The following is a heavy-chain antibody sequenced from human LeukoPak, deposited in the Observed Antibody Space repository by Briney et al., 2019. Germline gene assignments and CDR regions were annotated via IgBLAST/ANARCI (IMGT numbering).Heavy chain of an antibody. CDR3: ARDPTGYCSGGSCYPSPHNWFDP. J-gene: IGHJ5*02. CDR1: GYTFTSYG. CDR2: ISAYNGNT. D-gene: IGHD2-15*01. Sequence: ASVTVSCKASGYTFTSYGISWVRQAPGQGLEWMGWISAYNGNTNYAQKLQGRVTMTTDTSTSTAYMELRSLRSDDTAVYYCARDPTGYCSGGSCYPSPHNWFDPWGQGTLVTVSS. V-gene: IGHV1-18*01.